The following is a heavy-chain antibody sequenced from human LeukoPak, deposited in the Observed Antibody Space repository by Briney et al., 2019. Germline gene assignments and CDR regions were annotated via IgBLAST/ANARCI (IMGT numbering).Heavy chain of an antibody. V-gene: IGHV4-30-4*01. J-gene: IGHJ4*02. CDR2: IYYSGST. CDR1: GGSISSGDYY. D-gene: IGHD3-10*01. Sequence: SQTLSLTCTVSGGSISSGDYYWSWIRQPPGKGLEWIGYIYYSGSTYYNPSLKSRVTISVDRSKNQFSLKLSSVTAADTAVYYCARSPPEGRRQPCFDYWGQGTLVTVSS. CDR3: ARSPPEGRRQPCFDY.